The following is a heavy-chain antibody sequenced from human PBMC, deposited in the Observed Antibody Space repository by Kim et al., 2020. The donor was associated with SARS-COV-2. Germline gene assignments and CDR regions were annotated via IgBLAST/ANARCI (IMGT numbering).Heavy chain of an antibody. Sequence: GGSLRLSCTASGFTFSNSAMTWVRQAPGKGLEWVSVINSGDGANTYYADSVKGRFTISRDNSMNTMYLQMNSLRAEDTAVFYCAKVVGSYLSSPLDHWGRGTLVTVSS. CDR1: GFTFSNSA. CDR3: AKVVGSYLSSPLDH. CDR2: INSGDGANT. J-gene: IGHJ4*02. V-gene: IGHV3-23*01. D-gene: IGHD6-19*01.